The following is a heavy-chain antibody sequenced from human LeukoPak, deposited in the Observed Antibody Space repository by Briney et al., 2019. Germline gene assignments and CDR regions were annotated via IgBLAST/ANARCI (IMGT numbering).Heavy chain of an antibody. Sequence: GGSLRLSCAASGFTFSSYAMSWVRQAPGKGLEWVSAISGSGGSTYYADSVKGRFTISRDNSKNTLYLQMNSLRAEDTAVYYCASLIAAENAFDIWGQGTMVTVSS. CDR3: ASLIAAENAFDI. CDR2: ISGSGGST. CDR1: GFTFSSYA. J-gene: IGHJ3*02. V-gene: IGHV3-23*01. D-gene: IGHD6-13*01.